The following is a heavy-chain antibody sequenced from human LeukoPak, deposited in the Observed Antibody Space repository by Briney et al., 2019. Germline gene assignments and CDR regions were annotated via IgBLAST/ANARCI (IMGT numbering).Heavy chain of an antibody. CDR2: IYYSGST. J-gene: IGHJ4*02. CDR3: ASMTRGYSYGLDY. V-gene: IGHV4-31*03. CDR1: GGSISSGGYY. D-gene: IGHD5-18*01. Sequence: SETLSLTCTVSGGSISSGGYYWSWIRQHPGKGLEWIGYIYYSGSTYYNPSLKSRVTISVDTSKNQFSLKLSSVTAADTAVYYCASMTRGYSYGLDYWGREPWSPSPQ.